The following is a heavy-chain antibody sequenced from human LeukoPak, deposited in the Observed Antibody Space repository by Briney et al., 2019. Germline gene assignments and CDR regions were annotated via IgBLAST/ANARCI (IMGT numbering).Heavy chain of an antibody. Sequence: TSETLSLTCTVSGGSISSHYWSWIRQPPGKGLEWIGYIYYSGSTNYNPSLKSRVTISVDTSKNQFSLKLSSVTAADTAVYYCARVRDSSSWYIDYWGQGTLVTVSS. CDR2: IYYSGST. J-gene: IGHJ4*02. D-gene: IGHD6-13*01. CDR1: GGSISSHY. CDR3: ARVRDSSSWYIDY. V-gene: IGHV4-59*11.